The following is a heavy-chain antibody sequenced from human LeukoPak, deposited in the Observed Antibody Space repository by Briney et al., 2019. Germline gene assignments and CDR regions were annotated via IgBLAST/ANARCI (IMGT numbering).Heavy chain of an antibody. V-gene: IGHV3-74*01. CDR3: ARDDYNRY. Sequence: GCALTLSRLACGLSLRRYWMHGVRQAAGKGLVWVSRIRGDGSTTRYAASVKGRFTISRDNAQNTLFLQMDSLRAEDTAVYYGARDDYNRYWGQGTLVTVSS. CDR2: IRGDGSTT. J-gene: IGHJ4*02. D-gene: IGHD4-11*01. CDR1: GLSLRRYW.